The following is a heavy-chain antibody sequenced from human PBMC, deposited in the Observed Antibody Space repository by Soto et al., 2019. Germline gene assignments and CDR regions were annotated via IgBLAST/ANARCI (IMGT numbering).Heavy chain of an antibody. CDR3: ARERPDGARLDP. V-gene: IGHV4-30-4*01. D-gene: IGHD6-6*01. J-gene: IGHJ5*02. CDR2: IYYSGST. CDR1: GGSISSGDYY. Sequence: QVQLQESGPGLVKPSQTLSLTCTVSGGSISSGDYYCSWIRQPPGKGLGWIGYIYYSGSTYYNPSLKSRVTISVDTSKNQFSPKLSSVTAADTAVYYCARERPDGARLDPWGQGTLVTASS.